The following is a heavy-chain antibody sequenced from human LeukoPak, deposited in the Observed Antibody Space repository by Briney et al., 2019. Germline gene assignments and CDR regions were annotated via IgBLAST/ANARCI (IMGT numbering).Heavy chain of an antibody. Sequence: ASVKVSCKASGYTFTSYDINWVRQATGQGLEWMGWMNPNSGNTGYAQKFQGRVTITRNTSISTAYMELSSVTAADTAVYYCARGIGAMVRGVIPWFDPWGQGTLVTVSS. CDR3: ARGIGAMVRGVIPWFDP. CDR2: MNPNSGNT. D-gene: IGHD3-10*01. V-gene: IGHV1-8*03. J-gene: IGHJ5*02. CDR1: GYTFTSYD.